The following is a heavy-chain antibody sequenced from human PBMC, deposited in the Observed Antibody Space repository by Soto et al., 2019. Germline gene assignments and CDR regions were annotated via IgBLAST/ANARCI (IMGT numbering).Heavy chain of an antibody. D-gene: IGHD3-10*01. CDR2: IKQDGSEK. CDR3: AREYGFGLSAYSDNQPYGSGEGY. Sequence: GGSLRLSCAASGFTFSSYWMSWVRQAPGKGLEWVANIKQDGSEKYYVDSVKGRFTISRDNAKNSLYLQMNSLRAEDTAVYYCAREYGFGLSAYSDNQPYGSGEGYWGQGTLVTVSS. V-gene: IGHV3-7*01. J-gene: IGHJ4*02. CDR1: GFTFSSYW.